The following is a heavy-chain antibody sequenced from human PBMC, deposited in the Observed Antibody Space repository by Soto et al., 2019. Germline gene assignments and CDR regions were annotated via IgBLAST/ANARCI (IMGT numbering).Heavy chain of an antibody. V-gene: IGHV4-4*02. CDR1: GGSISSSNW. CDR2: IYHSGST. CDR3: ARVSGSYYYGMDV. J-gene: IGHJ6*02. D-gene: IGHD1-26*01. Sequence: QVQLQESGPGLVKPSGTLSLTCAVSGGSISSSNWWSWVRQPPGKGLEWIGEIYHSGSTNYNPSLKSRVTISVDKSKSQFSLRLSSVTDADTAVYYCARVSGSYYYGMDVWGQGTTVTVSS.